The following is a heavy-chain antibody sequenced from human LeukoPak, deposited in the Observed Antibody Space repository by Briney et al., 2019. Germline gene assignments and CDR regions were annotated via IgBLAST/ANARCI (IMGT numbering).Heavy chain of an antibody. Sequence: SETLSLTCTVSGASISSYYWSWIRQPPGKGLEWIRYIYSIGNTNYNPSLKSRVNISIDTSKNQFSLRLSSVTAADTAVYYCARRGGYGSGSYALNFWGQGTRVTVSS. CDR2: IYSIGNT. CDR3: ARRGGYGSGSYALNF. J-gene: IGHJ4*02. V-gene: IGHV4-59*08. CDR1: GASISSYY. D-gene: IGHD3-10*01.